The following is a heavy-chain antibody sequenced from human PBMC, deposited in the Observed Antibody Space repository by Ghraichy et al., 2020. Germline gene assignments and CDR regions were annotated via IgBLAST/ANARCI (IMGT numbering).Heavy chain of an antibody. J-gene: IGHJ6*03. V-gene: IGHV1-69*13. CDR3: ARVLTGTTGEAYYMDV. CDR2: IIPIFGTA. D-gene: IGHD1-7*01. Sequence: SVKVSCKASGGTFSSYAISWVRQAPGQGLEWMGGIIPIFGTANYAQKFQGRVTITADECTSTAYMELSSLRSEDTAVYYWARVLTGTTGEAYYMDVWGKGTTVTVSS. CDR1: GGTFSSYA.